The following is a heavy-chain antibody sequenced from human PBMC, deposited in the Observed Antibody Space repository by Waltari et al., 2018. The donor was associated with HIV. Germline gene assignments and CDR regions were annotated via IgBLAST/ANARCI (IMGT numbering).Heavy chain of an antibody. CDR2: ISGSGGST. J-gene: IGHJ4*02. CDR3: ANKQYGSGMGY. CDR1: GLTFSSYA. D-gene: IGHD3-10*01. Sequence: EVQLLESGGGLVQPGGSLRLSCAASGLTFSSYAMSWVRQAPGKGLEWVSAISGSGGSTYYADSVKGRFTISRDNSKNTLYLQMNSLRAEDTAVYYCANKQYGSGMGYWGQGTLVTVSS. V-gene: IGHV3-23*01.